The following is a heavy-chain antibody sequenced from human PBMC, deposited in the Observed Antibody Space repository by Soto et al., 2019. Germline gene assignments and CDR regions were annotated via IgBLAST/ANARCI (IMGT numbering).Heavy chain of an antibody. CDR2: IYPGDSDT. Sequence: EVQLVQSGAEVKKPGESLKISCKGSGYSFTSYWIGWVRQMPGKGLEWMGIIYPGDSDTRYSPSFQGQVTISADKSIXTAYLQWRSLKASDTAMYYCARTSAAGKYYYGMDVWGQGTTVTVSS. V-gene: IGHV5-51*01. CDR1: GYSFTSYW. J-gene: IGHJ6*02. CDR3: ARTSAAGKYYYGMDV. D-gene: IGHD6-13*01.